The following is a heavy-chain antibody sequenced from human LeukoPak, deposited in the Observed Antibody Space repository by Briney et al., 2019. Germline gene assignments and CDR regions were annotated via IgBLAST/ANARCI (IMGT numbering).Heavy chain of an antibody. D-gene: IGHD4-17*01. V-gene: IGHV3-33*01. Sequence: GGSLRLSCAASGFTFSSYGMHWVRQAPGKGLAWVAVIWYDGSNKYYADSVKGRFTISRDNSKNTLYLQMNSLRAEDTAVYHCARDLSTVTALNYYFDYWGQGTLVTVSS. CDR1: GFTFSSYG. CDR2: IWYDGSNK. J-gene: IGHJ4*02. CDR3: ARDLSTVTALNYYFDY.